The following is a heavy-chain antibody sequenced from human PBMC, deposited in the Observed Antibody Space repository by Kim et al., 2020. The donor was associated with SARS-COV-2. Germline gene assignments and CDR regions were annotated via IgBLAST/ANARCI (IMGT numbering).Heavy chain of an antibody. Sequence: DSVEGRFTISRDDAKNSLYLEMNSLGVEGTAVYYCVRDGFSTNWSLDCWGQGTLVSVSS. D-gene: IGHD3-3*01. CDR3: VRDGFSTNWSLDC. J-gene: IGHJ4*02. V-gene: IGHV3-7*01.